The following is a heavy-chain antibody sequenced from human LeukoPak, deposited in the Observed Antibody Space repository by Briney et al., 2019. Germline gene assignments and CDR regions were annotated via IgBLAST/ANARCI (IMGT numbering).Heavy chain of an antibody. D-gene: IGHD3-10*01. CDR3: ARDKVAMVRGVFYYYYGMDV. V-gene: IGHV1-69*01. CDR1: GGTFSSYA. CDR2: IIPIFGTA. Sequence: SVKVSCKASGGTFSSYAISRVRQAPGRGLEWMGGIIPIFGTANYAQKFQGRVTITADEFTSTAYMELSSLRSEDTAVYYCARDKVAMVRGVFYYYYGMDVWGQGTTVTVSS. J-gene: IGHJ6*02.